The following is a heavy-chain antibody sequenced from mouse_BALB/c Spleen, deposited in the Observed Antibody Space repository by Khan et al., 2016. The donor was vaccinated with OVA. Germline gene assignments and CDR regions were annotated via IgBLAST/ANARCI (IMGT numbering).Heavy chain of an antibody. Sequence: EVQLQESGPSLVKPSQTLSLTCSVTGDSITSGYWCWIRKFPGNKLEYMGYILYSGSTYYNPSLKSRISITRHTSQNQYYLQFNSVTTEDTTTNYCGRSTYREAFAYWVQGTLVTVSA. V-gene: IGHV3-8*02. D-gene: IGHD2-14*01. J-gene: IGHJ3*01. CDR2: ILYSGST. CDR1: GDSITSGY. CDR3: GRSTYREAFAY.